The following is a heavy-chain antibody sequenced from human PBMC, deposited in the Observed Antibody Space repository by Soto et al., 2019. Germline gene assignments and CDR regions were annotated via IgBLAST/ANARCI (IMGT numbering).Heavy chain of an antibody. D-gene: IGHD4-17*01. J-gene: IGHJ6*03. CDR2: MNPNSGNT. V-gene: IGHV1-8*01. Sequence: QVQLVQSGAEVKKPGASVKVSCKASGYTFTSYDINWVRQATGQGLEWMGWMNPNSGNTGYAQKFQGRVTMTRNTSISTAYMELSSLRSEDTAVYYCAHFPYGDYEYYYYMDVWGKGTTVTVSS. CDR3: AHFPYGDYEYYYYMDV. CDR1: GYTFTSYD.